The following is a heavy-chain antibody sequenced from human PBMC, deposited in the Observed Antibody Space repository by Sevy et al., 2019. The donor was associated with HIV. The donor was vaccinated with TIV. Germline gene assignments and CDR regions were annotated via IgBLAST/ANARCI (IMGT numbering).Heavy chain of an antibody. CDR2: SRNKIGGYIT. D-gene: IGHD3-22*01. CDR3: VRESGYSIEV. CDR1: GFSVSDYY. Sequence: GGSLRLSCAASGFSVSDYYMDWVRQAPGKGLEFISSSRNKIGGYITDYAASVDGRFTISRDDSKNSIYLQMKSLKSEDTAVYFCVRESGYSIEVWGQGTLVTVSS. V-gene: IGHV3-72*01. J-gene: IGHJ4*02.